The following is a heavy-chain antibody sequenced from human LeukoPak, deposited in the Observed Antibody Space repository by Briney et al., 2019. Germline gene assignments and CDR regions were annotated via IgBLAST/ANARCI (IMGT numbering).Heavy chain of an antibody. CDR2: ISSSSSYI. D-gene: IGHD3-9*01. CDR1: GFTFSSYS. J-gene: IGHJ4*02. CDR3: AKDQKMHGDY. V-gene: IGHV3-21*04. Sequence: GGSLRLSCAASGFTFSSYSMNWVRQAPGKGLEWVSSISSSSSYIYYADSVKGRFTISRDNSKNTLYLQMNSLRAEDTAVYYCAKDQKMHGDYWGQGTLVTVSS.